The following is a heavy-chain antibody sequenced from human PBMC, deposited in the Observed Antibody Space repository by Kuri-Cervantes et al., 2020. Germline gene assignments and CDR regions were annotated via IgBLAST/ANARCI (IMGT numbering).Heavy chain of an antibody. V-gene: IGHV3-9*01. CDR2: ISWNSGSI. Sequence: SLKISCAASGFTFDDYAMHWVRQAPGKGLEWVSGISWNSGSIGYADSVKGRFTISRDNAKNSLYLQMNSLRAEDTALYYCARGRRIAAAGTRYYGMDVWGQGTTVTVSS. CDR1: GFTFDDYA. D-gene: IGHD6-13*01. J-gene: IGHJ6*02. CDR3: ARGRRIAAAGTRYYGMDV.